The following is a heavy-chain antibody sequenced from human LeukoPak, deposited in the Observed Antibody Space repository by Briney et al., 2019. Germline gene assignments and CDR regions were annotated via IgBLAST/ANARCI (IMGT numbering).Heavy chain of an antibody. CDR2: IKEDGTVK. CDR3: AASITMFDY. CDR1: GFTFSRYW. J-gene: IGHJ4*02. V-gene: IGHV3-7*02. Sequence: QPGGSLRLSCAASGFTFSRYWMSWVRQAPGKGLEWVANIKEDGTVKYYVESVKGRFTISRDNAKNSLYLQMNSLRAGDTAVYYCAASITMFDYWGQGTLVTVSS. D-gene: IGHD3-10*01.